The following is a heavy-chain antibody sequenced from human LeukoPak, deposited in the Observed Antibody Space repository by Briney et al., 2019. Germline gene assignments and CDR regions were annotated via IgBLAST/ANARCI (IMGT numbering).Heavy chain of an antibody. CDR1: GFTFSSYG. J-gene: IGHJ6*03. V-gene: IGHV3-30*02. D-gene: IGHD3-10*01. Sequence: GGTLRLSCAASGFTFSSYGMHWVRQAPGKGLKWVAFIRYDGSNKYYADSVKGRFTISRDNSKDTLYLQMNSLRPEDTAVYYCAKDYYGSSYYYYYMDVWGKGTTVTISS. CDR2: IRYDGSNK. CDR3: AKDYYGSSYYYYYMDV.